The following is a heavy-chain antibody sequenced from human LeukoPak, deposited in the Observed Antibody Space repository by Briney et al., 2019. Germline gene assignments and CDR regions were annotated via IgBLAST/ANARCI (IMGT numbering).Heavy chain of an antibody. D-gene: IGHD3-10*01. J-gene: IGHJ4*02. CDR2: VYYSGST. V-gene: IGHV4-59*01. Sequence: NPSETLSLTCTVSGGSISSYYWSWIRQPPGKGLEWIGYVYYSGSTNYNPSLKSRVTISVDTSKNQFSLKLSSVTAADTAVYYCAGSITSRYLPYWGQGTLVTVSS. CDR1: GGSISSYY. CDR3: AGSITSRYLPY.